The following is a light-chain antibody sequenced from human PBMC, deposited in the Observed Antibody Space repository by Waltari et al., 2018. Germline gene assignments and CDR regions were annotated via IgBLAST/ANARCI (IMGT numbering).Light chain of an antibody. V-gene: IGKV3-20*01. CDR2: GAS. Sequence: EIVLTQSPGTLSLSPGEGATLSCRASQRVSSNYLTWYQQKPGQAPRLLIYGASSRATGIPDRFSGSGSGTDFTLTISRLEPEDFAVYYCQQYGSSPLTFGPGTKVVIK. CDR3: QQYGSSPLT. J-gene: IGKJ3*01. CDR1: QRVSSNY.